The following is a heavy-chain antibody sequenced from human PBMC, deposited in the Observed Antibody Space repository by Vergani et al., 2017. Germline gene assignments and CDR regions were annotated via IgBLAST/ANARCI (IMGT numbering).Heavy chain of an antibody. CDR1: GGTFSSYA. CDR3: ARDPDIVVVPAAPYYYYYYGMGV. D-gene: IGHD2-2*01. CDR2: IIPIFGTA. Sequence: QVQLVQSGAEVKKPGSSVKVSCKASGGTFSSYAISWVRQAPGQGLEWMGGIIPIFGTANYAQKLQGRVTMTTDTSTSTAYMELRSLRSDDTAVYYCARDPDIVVVPAAPYYYYYYGMGVWGQGTTVTVSS. J-gene: IGHJ6*02. V-gene: IGHV1-69*05.